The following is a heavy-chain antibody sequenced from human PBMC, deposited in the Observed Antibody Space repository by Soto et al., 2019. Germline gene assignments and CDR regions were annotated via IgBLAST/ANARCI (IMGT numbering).Heavy chain of an antibody. V-gene: IGHV3-30*18. CDR2: ISYDGSNK. Sequence: QVQLVESGGGVVQPGRSLRLSCAASGFTFSSYGMHWVRQAPGKGLEWVAVISYDGSNKYYAESVKGRFTISRDNSKNTLYLQMNSLRAEDTAVYYCAKDQYSSSWPSHAAFDIWGQGTMVTVSS. CDR1: GFTFSSYG. CDR3: AKDQYSSSWPSHAAFDI. J-gene: IGHJ3*02. D-gene: IGHD6-13*01.